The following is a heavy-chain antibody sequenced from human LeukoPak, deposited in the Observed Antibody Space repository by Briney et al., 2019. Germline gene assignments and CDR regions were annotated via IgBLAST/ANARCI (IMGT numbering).Heavy chain of an antibody. D-gene: IGHD3-9*01. J-gene: IGHJ4*02. V-gene: IGHV1-2*04. CDR3: ARVNKWSVPVDWFDY. Sequence: ASVKVSCKASGYTFTGYYMHWVRQAPGQGLEWMGWINPNSGGTNYAQKFQGWVTMTRDTSISTAYMQLSRLRSDDTAVYYCARVNKWSVPVDWFDYWGQGTLVTVSS. CDR1: GYTFTGYY. CDR2: INPNSGGT.